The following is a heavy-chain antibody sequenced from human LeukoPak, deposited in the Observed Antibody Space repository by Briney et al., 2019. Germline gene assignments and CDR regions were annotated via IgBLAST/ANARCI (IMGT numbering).Heavy chain of an antibody. J-gene: IGHJ6*02. CDR2: IYYTGDT. V-gene: IGHV4-59*01. CDR1: GFAFRTYD. Sequence: GSLRLSCAASGFAFRTYDMHWVRQTPGKGMEWVGYIYYTGDTNYNPSLQSRVTISVDTSKSQFSLKLSSVTAADSAVYYCARGVGATHAYFYYGMDVWGHGTTVTVSS. D-gene: IGHD1-26*01. CDR3: ARGVGATHAYFYYGMDV.